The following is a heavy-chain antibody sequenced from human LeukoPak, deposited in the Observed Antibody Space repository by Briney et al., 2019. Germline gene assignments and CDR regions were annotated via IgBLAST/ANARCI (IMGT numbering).Heavy chain of an antibody. CDR1: GFTFSSYG. V-gene: IGHV3-30*02. CDR3: AKVRGGIAADWFDP. D-gene: IGHD6-13*01. Sequence: PGGSLRLSCAASGFTFSSYGMHWVRQAPGKGLEWVAFIRYDGSNKYYADSVKGRFTISRDNSKDTLYLQMNSLRAEDTAVYYCAKVRGGIAADWFDPWGQGTLVTVSS. J-gene: IGHJ5*02. CDR2: IRYDGSNK.